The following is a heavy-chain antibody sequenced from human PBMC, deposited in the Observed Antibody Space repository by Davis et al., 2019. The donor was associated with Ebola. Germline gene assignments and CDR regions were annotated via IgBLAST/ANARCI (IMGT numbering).Heavy chain of an antibody. V-gene: IGHV3-21*04. J-gene: IGHJ2*01. Sequence: GESLKISCAASGFTFSSNSMNWVRQARGKGLEWVSFISRSSNYIYYADSVKGRFTVSRDNAKNSLYLQMNSLRAEDTAMYHCTRHVPGDFWYFELWGRGTLVTVSS. CDR1: GFTFSSNS. CDR3: TRHVPGDFWYFEL. CDR2: ISRSSNYI. D-gene: IGHD4-17*01.